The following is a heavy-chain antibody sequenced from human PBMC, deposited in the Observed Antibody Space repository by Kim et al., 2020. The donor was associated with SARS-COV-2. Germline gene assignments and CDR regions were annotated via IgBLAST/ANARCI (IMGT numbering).Heavy chain of an antibody. CDR2: ISSNSDTI. J-gene: IGHJ4*02. CDR1: GFTFDDYP. D-gene: IGHD1-26*01. CDR3: AKRDSGSSRHFGY. Sequence: GGSLRLSCAASGFTFDDYPMHWVRQAPGKGLEWVSGISSNSDTIAYADSLKGRFTISRDNAKNSLYLQMNSLRLEDTALYYCAKRDSGSSRHFGYWGQGTLVTVSS. V-gene: IGHV3-9*01.